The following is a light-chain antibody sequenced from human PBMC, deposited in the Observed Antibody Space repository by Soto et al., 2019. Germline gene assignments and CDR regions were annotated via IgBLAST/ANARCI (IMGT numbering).Light chain of an antibody. V-gene: IGKV1D-13*01. CDR1: QGISSA. J-gene: IGKJ5*01. CDR3: QQFNNYPIT. CDR2: AAS. Sequence: AIQLTQSPSSLSASVGDRVTITCRASQGISSALAWYQQKPGKAPKLLIYAASSLESGVPSRFSGSGSGTDFTLTISSLQSEDFATYYCQQFNNYPITFGQGTRLEIK.